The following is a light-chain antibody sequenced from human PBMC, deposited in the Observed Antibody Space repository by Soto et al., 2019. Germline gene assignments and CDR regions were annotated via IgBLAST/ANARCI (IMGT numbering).Light chain of an antibody. J-gene: IGLJ2*01. CDR3: AAWDVSLVV. Sequence: HSVLTQPPSASGTPGQRVTVSCSGSSSNIGTNTVIWYQQLPGAAPKLLIYSDNQRPSGVPDRFSGSKSGTSASLAISGLQYEDEADYYCAAWDVSLVVFGGGTKLTVL. CDR1: SSNIGTNT. CDR2: SDN. V-gene: IGLV1-44*01.